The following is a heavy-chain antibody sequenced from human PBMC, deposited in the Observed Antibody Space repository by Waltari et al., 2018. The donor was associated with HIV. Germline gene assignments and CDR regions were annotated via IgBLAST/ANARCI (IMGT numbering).Heavy chain of an antibody. J-gene: IGHJ4*02. CDR1: GFTFRHYS. Sequence: EVELREAGGGLVEPGASLTLSCVASGFTFRHYSFNWVRLRPRKGLEWVASRKRGSGEHSYADPVRGRFTVSRDDSVNTLFLHMDKLGAEDTGRYFCVRDDPGYTPIDYWGPGTLVTVSP. V-gene: IGHV3-21*02. CDR2: RKRGSGEH. D-gene: IGHD6-25*01. CDR3: VRDDPGYTPIDY.